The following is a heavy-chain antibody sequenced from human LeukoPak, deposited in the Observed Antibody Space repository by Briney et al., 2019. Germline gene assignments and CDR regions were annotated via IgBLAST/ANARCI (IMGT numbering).Heavy chain of an antibody. CDR3: AADHSGSRTRYYYYMDV. J-gene: IGHJ6*03. CDR2: IVVGSGNT. V-gene: IGHV1-58*01. D-gene: IGHD1-26*01. Sequence: ASVKVSCKASGFTFINSAVQWVRQARGQRLEWIGWIVVGSGNTNYAQKFQERVTITRDMSTSTAYMELSSLRSEDTAVYFCAADHSGSRTRYYYYMDVWGKGTTVTVSS. CDR1: GFTFINSA.